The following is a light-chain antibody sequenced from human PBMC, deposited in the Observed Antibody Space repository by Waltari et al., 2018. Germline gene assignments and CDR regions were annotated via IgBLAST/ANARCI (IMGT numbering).Light chain of an antibody. CDR2: SAS. CDR1: QSVSSLY. Sequence: EIMLTQSPGTLSLSPGERATLSCRASQSVSSLYVAWYQQKPGQAPRLLIHSASSGATGIPDTFSGSGSGTYFTLTISRLEPEDFAVYYCQHYSSSPPAFTFGPGTKVDI. V-gene: IGKV3-20*01. CDR3: QHYSSSPPAFT. J-gene: IGKJ3*01.